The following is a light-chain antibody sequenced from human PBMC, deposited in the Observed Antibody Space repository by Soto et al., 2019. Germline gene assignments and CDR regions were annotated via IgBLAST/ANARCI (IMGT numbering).Light chain of an antibody. CDR2: GAS. CDR3: QQYNNWLLFT. Sequence: EIVMTQSPATLSVSPGERATLSCRASQSVSSNLAWYQQKPGQAPRLLIYGASTRATGIPARFSGSGSGTEFTLTLSSLQSEDFAVFYCQQYNNWLLFTFGPGTKVDIK. CDR1: QSVSSN. J-gene: IGKJ3*01. V-gene: IGKV3-15*01.